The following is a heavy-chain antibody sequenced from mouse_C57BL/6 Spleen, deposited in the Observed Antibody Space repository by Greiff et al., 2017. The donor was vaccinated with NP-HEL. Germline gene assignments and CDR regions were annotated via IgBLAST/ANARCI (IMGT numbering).Heavy chain of an antibody. CDR3: TSYDYGRGRAMDY. D-gene: IGHD2-4*01. CDR1: GYTFTDYE. Sequence: VQLQQSGAELVRPGASVTLSCKASGYTFTDYEMHWVKQTPVHGLEWIGAIDPETGGTAYNQKFKGKAILTADKSSSTAYMELRSLTSEDSAVYYCTSYDYGRGRAMDYWGQGTSVTVSS. V-gene: IGHV1-15*01. J-gene: IGHJ4*01. CDR2: IDPETGGT.